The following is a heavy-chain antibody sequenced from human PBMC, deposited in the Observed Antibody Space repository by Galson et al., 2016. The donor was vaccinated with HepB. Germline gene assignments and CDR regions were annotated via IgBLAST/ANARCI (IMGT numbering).Heavy chain of an antibody. CDR1: GFTFTSYD. D-gene: IGHD3-10*01. V-gene: IGHV1-18*01. J-gene: IGHJ5*02. Sequence: SVKVSCKASGFTFTSYDISWVRQTPGEGLEWLGRISAYNDNTNYAQNLQGRVTMTTDTSTSTAYMELRSLRSDDTAVYYCARGANYFGPWGQGTLVTVSS. CDR3: ARGANYFGP. CDR2: ISAYNDNT.